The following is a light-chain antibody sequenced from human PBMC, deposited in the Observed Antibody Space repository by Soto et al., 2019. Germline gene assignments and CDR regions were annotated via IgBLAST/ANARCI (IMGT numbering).Light chain of an antibody. CDR2: WAS. J-gene: IGKJ1*01. CDR3: QQYYSPPWT. CDR1: QSLLLSSIHENY. V-gene: IGKV4-1*01. Sequence: DIVVTQSPESLAVSLGERATINCRSSQSLLLSSIHENYLAWYQQKPGQPPRLLIYWASTRESGVPDRFSGSGSGTDFTLTISSLQAEDVALYYCQQYYSPPWTFGQGTKVEIK.